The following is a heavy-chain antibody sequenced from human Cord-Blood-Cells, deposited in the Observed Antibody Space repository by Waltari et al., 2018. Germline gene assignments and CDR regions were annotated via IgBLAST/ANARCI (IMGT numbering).Heavy chain of an antibody. CDR3: ARVRYCSSTSCHNYFDY. V-gene: IGHV4-4*02. D-gene: IGHD2-2*02. CDR1: GGSISSSNW. CDR2: IYHSGST. J-gene: IGHJ4*02. Sequence: QVQLQESGPGLVKPSGTLSLTCAVSGGSISSSNWWSWVRQPPGKGLEWIGEIYHSGSTNYNPSLKGRVTISVDKSKNQFSLKLSSVTAADTAVYYCARVRYCSSTSCHNYFDYWGQGTLVTVSS.